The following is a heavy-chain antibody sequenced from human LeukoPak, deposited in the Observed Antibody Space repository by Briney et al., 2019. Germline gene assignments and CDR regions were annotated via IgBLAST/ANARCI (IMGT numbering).Heavy chain of an antibody. D-gene: IGHD1-26*01. CDR3: ARRGVQGYMDV. V-gene: IGHV3-23*01. CDR1: GFSLFDHF. CDR2: INGVGAT. J-gene: IGHJ6*03. Sequence: GGSLRLSCAASGFSLFDHFMHWVRQAPGKGLEWVSTINGVGATFYAGSVKGRFSISRDRFKNTFHLQMNSLRADDTAVYSCARRGVQGYMDVWGEGTTVTGSS.